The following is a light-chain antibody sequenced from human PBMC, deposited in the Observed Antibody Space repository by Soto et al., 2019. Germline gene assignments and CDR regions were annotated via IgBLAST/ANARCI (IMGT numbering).Light chain of an antibody. CDR2: SNN. CDR3: AAWDDSLNGYV. CDR1: TSNIGSNT. J-gene: IGLJ1*01. V-gene: IGLV1-44*01. Sequence: QSVLTQPPSASGTPGQRVTISCSGSTSNIGSNTVSWYQQIPGTAPKLLIYSNNQRPSGVPDRFSGSKSGAPASLAISGLQSEDEADYYCAAWDDSLNGYVFGAGTKLTVL.